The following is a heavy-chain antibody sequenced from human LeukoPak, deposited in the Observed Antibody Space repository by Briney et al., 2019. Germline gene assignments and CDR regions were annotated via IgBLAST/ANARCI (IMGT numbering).Heavy chain of an antibody. V-gene: IGHV1-2*06. CDR1: GDTFTDYY. CDR2: INPDTGDA. J-gene: IGHJ4*02. Sequence: ASVKVSCKASGDTFTDYYMHWVRQAPGQGLEWMGRINPDTGDADYGHKSQGRVTVTRDTSISTVYMELRMLRSDDTAVYYRTRGHYFDYWGQGTLVTVSS. CDR3: TRGHYFDY.